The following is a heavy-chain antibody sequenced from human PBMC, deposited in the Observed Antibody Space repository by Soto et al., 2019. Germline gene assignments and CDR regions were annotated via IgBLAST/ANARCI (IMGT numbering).Heavy chain of an antibody. CDR3: AKALYGGFTY. CDR1: GFTFSVYA. CDR2: ISGSGDST. J-gene: IGHJ4*02. Sequence: EVRLLESGRGLVQPGGSPRLSCAASGFTFSVYAMSWVRQAPGKGLEWVSGISGSGDSTHYADSVKGRFTVSRDNSKSMLYLQTNSLRAEDTAIYYCAKALYGGFTYWGQGTLVTVSS. D-gene: IGHD3-10*01. V-gene: IGHV3-23*01.